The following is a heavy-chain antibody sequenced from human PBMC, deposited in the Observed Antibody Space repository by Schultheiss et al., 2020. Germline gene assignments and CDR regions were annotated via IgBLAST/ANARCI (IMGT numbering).Heavy chain of an antibody. CDR3: ARAKYYYDSSGYYYPHFDY. CDR2: IYYSGST. Sequence: SETLSLTCTVSGGSISSGGYYWSLIRQHPGKGLEWIGYIYYSGSTYYNPSLKSRVTISVDTSKNQFSLKLSSVTAADTAVYYCARAKYYYDSSGYYYPHFDYWGQGTLVTASS. J-gene: IGHJ4*02. CDR1: GGSISSGGYY. D-gene: IGHD3-22*01. V-gene: IGHV4-31*03.